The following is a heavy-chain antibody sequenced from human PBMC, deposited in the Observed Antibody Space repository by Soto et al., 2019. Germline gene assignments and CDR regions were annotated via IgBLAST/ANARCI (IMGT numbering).Heavy chain of an antibody. J-gene: IGHJ6*02. CDR2: IDHSGSA. Sequence: QVQLQESGPGLVKPSGTLSLACAVSSGSISSSSWWSWVRQPPGKGLEWIGKIDHSGSANYNPSLKRRVTISVDKTKNQFFLRLNSVTAADTAVYYCAHTLRAEYYDALGVWGQGTTVTVSS. CDR3: AHTLRAEYYDALGV. V-gene: IGHV4-4*02. D-gene: IGHD4-17*01. CDR1: SGSISSSSW.